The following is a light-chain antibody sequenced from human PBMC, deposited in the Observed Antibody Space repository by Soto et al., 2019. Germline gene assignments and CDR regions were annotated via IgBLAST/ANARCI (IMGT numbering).Light chain of an antibody. CDR1: SSDVGGYNY. CDR2: EVS. J-gene: IGLJ1*01. CDR3: SSYAGSNNSYV. Sequence: QSALTQPPSASGSPGQSVTISCTGTSSDVGGYNYVSWYQQHPGKAPKLMIYEVSKRPSGVPDRFSGSKSGNTSSLTGSGLQAEDEADYYCSSYAGSNNSYVFGTGTKLTVL. V-gene: IGLV2-8*01.